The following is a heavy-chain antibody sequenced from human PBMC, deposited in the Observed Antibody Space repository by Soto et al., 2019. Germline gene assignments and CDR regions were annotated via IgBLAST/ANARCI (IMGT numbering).Heavy chain of an antibody. CDR1: GFTFSSYS. V-gene: IGHV3-21*01. D-gene: IGHD2-2*01. CDR2: ISSSSSYI. J-gene: IGHJ6*03. CDR3: ARANEYQLLEPWDYYYYYYMDV. Sequence: GGSLRLSFAASGFTFSSYSMNWVRQAPGKGLEWVSSISSSSSYIYYADSVKGRFTISRDNAKNSLYLQMNSLRAEDTAVYYCARANEYQLLEPWDYYYYYYMDVWGKGTTVTVSS.